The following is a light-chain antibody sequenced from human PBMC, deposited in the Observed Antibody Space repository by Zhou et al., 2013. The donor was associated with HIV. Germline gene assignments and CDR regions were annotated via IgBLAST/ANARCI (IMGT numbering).Light chain of an antibody. CDR1: QSFSTW. J-gene: IGKJ5*01. CDR3: QQYNSYPIT. Sequence: DIQMTQSPSTLSASVGDRVTITCRASQSFSTWLAWYQQKPGKAPKLLIYKASNLESGVPSRFSGGGSGTEFTLTISSLQPDDFATYYCQQYNSYPITFGQGTRLEIK. V-gene: IGKV1-5*03. CDR2: KAS.